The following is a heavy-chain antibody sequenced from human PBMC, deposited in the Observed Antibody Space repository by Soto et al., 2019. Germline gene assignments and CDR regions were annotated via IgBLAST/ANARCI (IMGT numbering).Heavy chain of an antibody. D-gene: IGHD1-1*01. J-gene: IGHJ6*01. CDR2: IYYDGSNE. V-gene: IGHV3-33*01. CDR1: GFIFSVYG. Sequence: QVQLVESGGAVVQPGRSLRLACETSGFIFSVYGMHWVRQAPGKGLEWVAVIYYDGSNEHYSDSVRGRFTISRDNSKNRLYLQMNSLRAEDTAIYYCARWWNDEEWVETMDVWGQGTTVTVSS. CDR3: ARWWNDEEWVETMDV.